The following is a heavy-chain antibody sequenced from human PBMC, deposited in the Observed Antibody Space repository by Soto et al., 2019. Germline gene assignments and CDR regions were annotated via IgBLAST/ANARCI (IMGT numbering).Heavy chain of an antibody. CDR3: TPRAVAGYYYLDY. D-gene: IGHD6-19*01. Sequence: EVQLVESGGGLVKPGGSLRLSCAASGFTFSNAWMNWVRQAPGKGLEWVGRIKSKTDGGTTDYAAPVKGRFTISRDDSTNTLYLQMNSLKTEDTAVYYCTPRAVAGYYYLDYWGQGTLVTVSS. J-gene: IGHJ4*02. CDR2: IKSKTDGGTT. CDR1: GFTFSNAW. V-gene: IGHV3-15*07.